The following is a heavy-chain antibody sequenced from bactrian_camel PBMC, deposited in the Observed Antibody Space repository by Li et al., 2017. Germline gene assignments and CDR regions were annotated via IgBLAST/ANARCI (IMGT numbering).Heavy chain of an antibody. CDR3: ATVSFGTCTKVHGVNDFGA. J-gene: IGHJ6*01. Sequence: EVQLVESGGGSAQAGGSLRLSCAASGSTFSTYSWFRQAPGKEREGVAAIDAGDGSTYYLDSVEGRFTISLDSAKTTVFLQMRSLKPEDTAMYYCATVSFGTCTKVHGVNDFGAWGQGTQVTVS. CDR1: GSTFSTY. CDR2: IDAGDGST. V-gene: IGHV3S40*01. D-gene: IGHD4*01.